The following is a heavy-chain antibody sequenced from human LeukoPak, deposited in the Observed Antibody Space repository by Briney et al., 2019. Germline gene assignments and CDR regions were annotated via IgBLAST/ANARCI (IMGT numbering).Heavy chain of an antibody. Sequence: GGSLRLSCAAFRFTFNNAWMSWVRQAPGKGLEWVGRIKSKTDGGTTDYAAPVKGRFTISRDDSKNTLYLQMNSLKTEDTAVYYCTSCYYDSSGYPDAFDIWGQGTMVTVSS. J-gene: IGHJ3*02. V-gene: IGHV3-15*01. D-gene: IGHD3-22*01. CDR1: RFTFNNAW. CDR2: IKSKTDGGTT. CDR3: TSCYYDSSGYPDAFDI.